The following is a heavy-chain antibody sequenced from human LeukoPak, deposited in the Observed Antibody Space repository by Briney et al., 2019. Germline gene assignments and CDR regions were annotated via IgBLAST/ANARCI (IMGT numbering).Heavy chain of an antibody. D-gene: IGHD1-26*01. V-gene: IGHV3-23*01. Sequence: GGSLRLSCAASGFTFSSYAMSWVRQAPGKGLEWVSAISGSGGSTYYADSVKGRFTISRDNSKNTLYLQMNSLRAEDTAVYYCATTRRVSGSYAGTFDYWGQGNLVTVSS. CDR1: GFTFSSYA. CDR2: ISGSGGST. CDR3: ATTRRVSGSYAGTFDY. J-gene: IGHJ4*02.